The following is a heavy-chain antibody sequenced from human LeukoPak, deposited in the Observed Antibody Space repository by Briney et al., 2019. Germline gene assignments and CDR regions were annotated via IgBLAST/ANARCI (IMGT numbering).Heavy chain of an antibody. D-gene: IGHD2-2*01. CDR2: IYYSGST. V-gene: IGHV4-31*03. CDR1: GGSISSDGYY. J-gene: IGHJ6*03. Sequence: PSETLSLTCTVSGGSISSDGYYWSWIRQHPGKGLEWIGYIYYSGSTYYNPSLKSRVTISVDTSKNQFSLKLSSVTAADTAVYYCARDTPRRIGVVVPGLMDVWGKGTTVTVSS. CDR3: ARDTPRRIGVVVPGLMDV.